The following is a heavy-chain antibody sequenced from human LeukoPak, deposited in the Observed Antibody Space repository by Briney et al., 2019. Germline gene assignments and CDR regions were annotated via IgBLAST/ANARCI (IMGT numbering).Heavy chain of an antibody. V-gene: IGHV3-23*01. J-gene: IGHJ1*01. CDR1: GFTFSSYA. CDR2: ISGSGGST. D-gene: IGHD4-23*01. Sequence: PGGSLRLSCAASGFTFSSYAMSWVRQAPGKGLEWVSAISGSGGSTYYADSVKGRFTISRDNSKNTLYLQMNSLRAEDTAVYYCAKDFCDYGGKWLISLVAEYFQHWGQGTLVTVSS. CDR3: AKDFCDYGGKWLISLVAEYFQH.